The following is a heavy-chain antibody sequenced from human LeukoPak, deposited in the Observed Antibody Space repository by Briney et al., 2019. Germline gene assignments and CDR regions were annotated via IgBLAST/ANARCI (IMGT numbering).Heavy chain of an antibody. J-gene: IGHJ4*02. CDR3: ARGGSHFYYDSSGYHQKTYFFDY. CDR2: INHGGST. CDR1: GGSFSGYY. D-gene: IGHD3-22*01. Sequence: SETLSLTCAVYGGSFSGYYWSWIRQPPGKGLDWIGEINHGGSTNYSPSLKSRVTISVDTSKNRFSLKLSSVTAADTAVYYCARGGSHFYYDSSGYHQKTYFFDYWGQGTLVTVSS. V-gene: IGHV4-34*01.